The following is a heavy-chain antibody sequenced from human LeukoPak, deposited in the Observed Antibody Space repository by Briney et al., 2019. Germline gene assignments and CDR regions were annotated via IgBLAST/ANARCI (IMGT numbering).Heavy chain of an antibody. CDR1: GFTFSNAW. CDR3: TRGPRPFDY. CDR2: ITKKADGGTA. Sequence: GGSLRLSCAASGFTFSNAWMTWVREAPRKRLEWVGRITKKADGGTAVYAPPVNGRFTISRDDSKDMLYLQMNSLQTEDTAVYYCTRGPRPFDYWGQGTLVTVSS. J-gene: IGHJ4*02. V-gene: IGHV3-15*01.